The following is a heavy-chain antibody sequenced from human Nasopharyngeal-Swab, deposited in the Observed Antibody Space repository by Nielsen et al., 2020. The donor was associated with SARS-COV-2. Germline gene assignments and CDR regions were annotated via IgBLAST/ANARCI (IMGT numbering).Heavy chain of an antibody. CDR2: INPNSGGT. CDR3: ARGVGSGSYYTYWYFDL. J-gene: IGHJ2*01. V-gene: IGHV1-2*06. CDR1: GYTFTGYY. Sequence: ASVKVSCKASGYTFTGYYMHWVRQAPGQGLEWMGRINPNSGGTNYAQKFQGRVTMTRDTSISTAYMELSRLRSDDTAVYYCARGVGSGSYYTYWYFDLWGRGTLGTGSS. D-gene: IGHD3-10*01.